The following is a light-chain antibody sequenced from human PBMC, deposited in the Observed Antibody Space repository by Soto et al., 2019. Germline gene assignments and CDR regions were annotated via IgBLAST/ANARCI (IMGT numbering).Light chain of an antibody. CDR1: SSNIGINT. CDR2: DNH. CDR3: AAWDVSLKGFV. J-gene: IGLJ1*01. Sequence: QSALTQPPSASGTPGQRVTFSCSGGSSNIGINTVNWYRQLPGTAPQLLISDNHRRPSGFPDRFSGSKSGTSASLAISGLQSEDEATYFCAAWDVSLKGFVFGTGTKVTVL. V-gene: IGLV1-44*01.